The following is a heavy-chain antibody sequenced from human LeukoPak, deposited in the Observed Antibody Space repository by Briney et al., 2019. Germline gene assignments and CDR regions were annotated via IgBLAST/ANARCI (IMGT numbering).Heavy chain of an antibody. D-gene: IGHD3-22*01. V-gene: IGHV3-23*01. CDR2: ISGSGGST. Sequence: GGSLRLSCAASGFTFSSYAMSWVRQAPGKGLEWVSAISGSGGSTYYADSVKGRFTISRDNSKNTLYLQMNSLRTEDTAVYFCAKGLSIESRPDPWGQGTLVTVSS. CDR3: AKGLSIESRPDP. CDR1: GFTFSSYA. J-gene: IGHJ5*02.